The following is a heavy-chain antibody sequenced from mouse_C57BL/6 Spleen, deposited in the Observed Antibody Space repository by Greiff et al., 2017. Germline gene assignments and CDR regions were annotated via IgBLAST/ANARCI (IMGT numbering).Heavy chain of an antibody. CDR3: ARNDGYYYWYFDV. J-gene: IGHJ1*03. CDR1: GFTFSDYG. D-gene: IGHD2-3*01. Sequence: EVMLVESGGGLVKPGGSLKLSCAASGFTFSDYGMHWVRQAPEKGLEWVAYISSGSSTIYYADTVKGRFTISRDNAKNTLFLQMTSLRSEDTAMYYWARNDGYYYWYFDVWGTGTTVTVSS. CDR2: ISSGSSTI. V-gene: IGHV5-17*01.